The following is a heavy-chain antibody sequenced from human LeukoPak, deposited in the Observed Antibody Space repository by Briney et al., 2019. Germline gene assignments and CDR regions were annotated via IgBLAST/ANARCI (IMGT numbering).Heavy chain of an antibody. D-gene: IGHD3-10*01. Sequence: MAGGSLRLSCAASGFTVSSLAMHWVRQAPGKGLEWVSSSGTRSGTKYYADSVKGRFTISRDNAKNSLYLQMTSLRAEDTAVYYCASTNHYYGSGTYDYYFDYWGQGTLLTVSS. CDR1: GFTVSSLA. CDR3: ASTNHYYGSGTYDYYFDY. CDR2: SGTRSGTK. V-gene: IGHV3-21*01. J-gene: IGHJ4*02.